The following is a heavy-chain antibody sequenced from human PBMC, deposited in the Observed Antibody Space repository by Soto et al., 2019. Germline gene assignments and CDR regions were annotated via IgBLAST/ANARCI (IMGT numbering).Heavy chain of an antibody. V-gene: IGHV4-39*01. CDR3: ARHTHTLTTDYYYYYMDV. J-gene: IGHJ6*03. CDR2: IYYSGST. Sequence: SETLSLTCTVSGGSISSSSYYWGWIRQPPGKGLEWIGSIYYSGSTYYNPSLKSRVTISVDTSKNQFSLKLSSVTAADTAVYYCARHTHTLTTDYYYYYMDVWGKGTTVTVSS. D-gene: IGHD4-17*01. CDR1: GGSISSSSYY.